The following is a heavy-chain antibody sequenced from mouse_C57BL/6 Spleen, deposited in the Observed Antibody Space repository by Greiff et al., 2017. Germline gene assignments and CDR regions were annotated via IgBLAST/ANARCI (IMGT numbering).Heavy chain of an antibody. J-gene: IGHJ3*01. CDR3: AREGVTVAWFAY. Sequence: VQLQQSGPELVKPGASVKISCKASGYAFSSSWMNWVKQRPGKGLEWIGRIYPGDGDTNYNGKFKGKATLTADKSSSTAYMQLSSLTSEDSAVYFCAREGVTVAWFAYWGQGTLVTVSA. CDR1: GYAFSSSW. D-gene: IGHD2-1*01. V-gene: IGHV1-82*01. CDR2: IYPGDGDT.